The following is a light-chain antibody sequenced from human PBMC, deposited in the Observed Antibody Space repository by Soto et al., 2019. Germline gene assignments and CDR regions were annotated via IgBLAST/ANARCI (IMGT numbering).Light chain of an antibody. CDR1: QGIRSD. V-gene: IGKV1-6*02. CDR3: QQSSSLPRT. CDR2: AAS. Sequence: ASDGDRVTLSNVASQGIRSDLGWYQQKPGKAPRLLSYAASSLQSGVPSRFSGSGSGTDFTLTISSLQPEDFATYYCQQSSSLPRTFGGGTKVDIK. J-gene: IGKJ4*02.